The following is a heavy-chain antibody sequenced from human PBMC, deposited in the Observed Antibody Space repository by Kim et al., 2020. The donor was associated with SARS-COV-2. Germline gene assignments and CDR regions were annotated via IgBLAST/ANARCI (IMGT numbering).Heavy chain of an antibody. V-gene: IGHV3-30-3*01. CDR2: ISYDGSNK. CDR3: ARDQPIYCSGGSCTDAFDI. D-gene: IGHD2-15*01. CDR1: GFTFSSYA. J-gene: IGHJ3*02. Sequence: GGSLRLSCAASGFTFSSYAMHWVRQAPGKGLEWVAVISYDGSNKYYADSVKGRFTISRDNSKNTLYLQMNSLRAEDTAVYYCARDQPIYCSGGSCTDAFDIWGQGTMVTVSS.